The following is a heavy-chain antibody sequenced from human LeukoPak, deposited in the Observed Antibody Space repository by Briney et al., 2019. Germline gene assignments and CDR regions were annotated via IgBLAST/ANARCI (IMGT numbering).Heavy chain of an antibody. V-gene: IGHV4-39*01. CDR2: VYYSGST. CDR1: GGSISSSSYY. J-gene: IGHJ4*02. CDR3: ASRVTTPFFDY. D-gene: IGHD4-17*01. Sequence: SETLSFTCTVSGGSISSSSYYWGWIRQPPGKGLEWIGNVYYSGSTYQNPSLKSRVTISVDTSKNQFSLKLSSVTAADTAVYHCASRVTTPFFDYWGQGTLVTVSS.